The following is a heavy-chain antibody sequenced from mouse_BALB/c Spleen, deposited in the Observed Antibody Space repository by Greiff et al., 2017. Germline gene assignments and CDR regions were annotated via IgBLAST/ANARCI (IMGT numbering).Heavy chain of an antibody. V-gene: IGHV1-5*01. Sequence: EVQLQQSGTVLARPGASVKMSCKASGYTFTSYWMHWVKQRPGQGLEWIGAIYPGNSDTSYNQKFKGKAKLTAVTSTSTAYMELSSLTNEDSAVYYCTRETVVRYFDVWGAGTTVTVSS. CDR1: GYTFTSYW. CDR2: IYPGNSDT. CDR3: TRETVVRYFDV. J-gene: IGHJ1*01. D-gene: IGHD1-1*01.